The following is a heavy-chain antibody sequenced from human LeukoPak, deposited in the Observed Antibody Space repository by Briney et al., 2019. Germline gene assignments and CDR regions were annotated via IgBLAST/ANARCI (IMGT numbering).Heavy chain of an antibody. Sequence: ASVKVSCKTSGYTFTGYYLHWVRQAPGQGLEWMGWINPNSGGTNYAQKFQGRVTMTRDTSISTAYMELSRLTSDDTAVYYCARDYYDSSGGALDIWGQGTMVTVSS. CDR1: GYTFTGYY. D-gene: IGHD3-22*01. J-gene: IGHJ3*02. V-gene: IGHV1-2*02. CDR3: ARDYYDSSGGALDI. CDR2: INPNSGGT.